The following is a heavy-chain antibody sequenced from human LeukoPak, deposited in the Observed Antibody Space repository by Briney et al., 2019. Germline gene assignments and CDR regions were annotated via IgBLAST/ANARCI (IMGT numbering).Heavy chain of an antibody. CDR2: MNPNSGNT. CDR3: ARGYSSSWYWGAYYFDY. CDR1: GYTFTSYG. V-gene: IGHV1-8*03. J-gene: IGHJ4*02. D-gene: IGHD6-13*01. Sequence: ASVKVSCKASGYTFTSYGISWVRQATGQGLEWMGWMNPNSGNTGYAQKFQGRVTITRNTSISTAYMELSSLRSEDTAVYYCARGYSSSWYWGAYYFDYWGQGTLVTVSS.